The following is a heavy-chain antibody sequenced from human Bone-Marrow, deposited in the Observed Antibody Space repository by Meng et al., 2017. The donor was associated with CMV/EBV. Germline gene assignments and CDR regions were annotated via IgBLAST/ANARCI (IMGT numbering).Heavy chain of an antibody. D-gene: IGHD3-3*01. J-gene: IGHJ6*01. CDR1: GFTFDYHA. CDR2: ISWNSVSI. Sequence: GGSLRLSCTASGFTFDYHALHWVRQAAGKGLEWVAGISWNSVSIGYADSVKGRFTISRDDAKSSLYLQMNSLRAEDTAVYYCARTTYYDFWSGYAAPNYYYGMDVWGQGTTVTVSS. V-gene: IGHV3-9*01. CDR3: ARTTYYDFWSGYAAPNYYYGMDV.